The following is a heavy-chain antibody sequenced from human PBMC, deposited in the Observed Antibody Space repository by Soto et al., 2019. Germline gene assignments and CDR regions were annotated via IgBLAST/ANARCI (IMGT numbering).Heavy chain of an antibody. Sequence: PSETLSVTCSVSGGSVSSRIYYWSWIRQPPGKGLQWIGYIYYSGSTNYNPSLKSRVTISVDTSKNQFSLKLSSVTAADTAVYYCARINWYSSSWYYFDYWGQGTLVTVSS. CDR1: GGSVSSRIYY. D-gene: IGHD6-13*01. V-gene: IGHV4-61*01. J-gene: IGHJ4*02. CDR3: ARINWYSSSWYYFDY. CDR2: IYYSGST.